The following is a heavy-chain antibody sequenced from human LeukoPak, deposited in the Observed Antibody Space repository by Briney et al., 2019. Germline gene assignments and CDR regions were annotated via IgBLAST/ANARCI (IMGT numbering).Heavy chain of an antibody. CDR3: ARDPLVYDFWGGYRGNNWFDP. Sequence: ASVKVSCKASGYTFTSYGISWVRQAPGQGLEWMGWISAYNGNTNYAQKLQGRVTMTTDTSTSTAYMELRSLRSDDTAVYYCARDPLVYDFWGGYRGNNWFDPWGQGTLVTVSS. CDR2: ISAYNGNT. CDR1: GYTFTSYG. V-gene: IGHV1-18*01. D-gene: IGHD3-3*01. J-gene: IGHJ5*02.